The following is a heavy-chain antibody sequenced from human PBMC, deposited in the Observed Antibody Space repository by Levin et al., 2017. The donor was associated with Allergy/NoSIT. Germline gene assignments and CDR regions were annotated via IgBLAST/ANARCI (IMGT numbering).Heavy chain of an antibody. J-gene: IGHJ1*01. D-gene: IGHD3-10*01. V-gene: IGHV3-53*01. CDR1: GFTISNNY. CDR3: ASGDYSRRLQY. CDR2: IYSGDST. Sequence: GESLKISCAASGFTISNNYMSWVRQAPGRGLEWVSVIYSGDSTFYADSVKGRFTNSRDNSRNTLSLQMNSLRAEDTAMYYCASGDYSRRLQYWGQGTLVTVSS.